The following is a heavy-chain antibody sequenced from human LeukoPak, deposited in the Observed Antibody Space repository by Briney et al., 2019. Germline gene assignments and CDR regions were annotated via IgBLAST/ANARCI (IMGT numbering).Heavy chain of an antibody. CDR2: ISWNSGSI. CDR3: AKDDSYGGNSNFDY. V-gene: IGHV3-9*01. Sequence: PGRSLRLSCAASGFTFDDYAMRWVRQAPGKGLEWVSGISWNSGSIDYADSVKGRFTISRGNAKNSLYLQMNSLRAEDTALYYCAKDDSYGGNSNFDYWGQGTLVTVSS. CDR1: GFTFDDYA. J-gene: IGHJ4*02. D-gene: IGHD4-23*01.